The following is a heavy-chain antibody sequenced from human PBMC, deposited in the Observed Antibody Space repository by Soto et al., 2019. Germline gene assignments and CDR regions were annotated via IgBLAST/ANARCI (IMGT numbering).Heavy chain of an antibody. D-gene: IGHD2-15*01. CDR1: GGSISSSSYY. J-gene: IGHJ4*02. CDR2: IYYSGST. CDR3: ARLDIVVVVAASPV. V-gene: IGHV4-39*01. Sequence: QLQLQESGPGLVKPSETLSLTCTVSGGSISSSSYYWGWIRQPPGKGLEWIGSIYYSGSTYYNPSLKSRVTISVDTSKNQFSLKLSSVTAADTAVYYCARLDIVVVVAASPVWGQGTLVTVSS.